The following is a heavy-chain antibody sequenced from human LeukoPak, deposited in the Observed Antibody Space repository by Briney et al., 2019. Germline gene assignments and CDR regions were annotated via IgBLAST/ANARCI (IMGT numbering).Heavy chain of an antibody. CDR1: GFSFSIYA. V-gene: IGHV3-23*01. D-gene: IGHD3-3*01. Sequence: GGSLRLSCEASGFSFSIYAMSWVRQAPGKGLEWVSSISGNGGSTYYANSVKGRFTIARDNSKKTLYMEMNNLREENTALYYCVKGGQRYDFWRFDFWGRGTLVTVSS. CDR3: VKGGQRYDFWRFDF. J-gene: IGHJ5*01. CDR2: ISGNGGST.